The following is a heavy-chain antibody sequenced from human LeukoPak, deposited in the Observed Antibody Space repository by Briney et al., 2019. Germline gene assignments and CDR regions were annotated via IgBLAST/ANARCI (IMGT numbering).Heavy chain of an antibody. J-gene: IGHJ4*02. V-gene: IGHV4-38-2*01. CDR1: GYSISSGYY. D-gene: IGHD3-10*01. Sequence: SETLSLTCGVSGYSISSGYYWGWIRPTPGKGLEWIGSIYHSGNTHYNPSLKSRVTISVDTSKNHFSLKLRSVTAADTAVYYCARVPPYSSGSGSYFDYWGQGTLVTVSS. CDR2: IYHSGNT. CDR3: ARVPPYSSGSGSYFDY.